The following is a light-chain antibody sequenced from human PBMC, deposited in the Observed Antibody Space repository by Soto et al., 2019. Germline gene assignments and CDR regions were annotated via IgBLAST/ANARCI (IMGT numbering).Light chain of an antibody. CDR1: QHINVY. CDR3: QHGYVAPYN. J-gene: IGKJ2*01. CDR2: SAS. Sequence: DIQMTQSPSSVSASVGDTVTITCRASQHINVYLHWYQQKPGEVPKLLIYSASSLHSGVPSRFTGSGSETDFTLTIRSLQPEDFATYYCQHGYVAPYNFGQGTKVDIK. V-gene: IGKV1-39*01.